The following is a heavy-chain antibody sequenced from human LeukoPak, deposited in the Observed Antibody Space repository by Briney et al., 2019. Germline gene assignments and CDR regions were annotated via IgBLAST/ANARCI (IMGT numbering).Heavy chain of an antibody. Sequence: GPSVSLFCKASGHTFSTCDINWATHSWGQGLEWIGWMNPNSGNTGFAHKFQGRVTMTRDTSINTAYMELSSLRSEDTAVYYCARVLGSISHWGQGTLVTVSS. J-gene: IGHJ4*02. CDR2: MNPNSGNT. V-gene: IGHV1-8*01. D-gene: IGHD1-1*01. CDR1: GHTFSTCD. CDR3: ARVLGSISH.